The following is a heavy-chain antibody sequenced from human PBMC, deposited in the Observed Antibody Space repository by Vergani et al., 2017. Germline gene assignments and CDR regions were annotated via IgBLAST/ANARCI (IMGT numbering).Heavy chain of an antibody. CDR1: GDSVSSNSAA. J-gene: IGHJ4*02. Sequence: QVQLQQSGPGLVKPSQTLSLTCAISGDSVSSNSAAWNWIRQSPSRGLEWLGRTYYRSNWYNDYAVSVKSRITINPDTSKNQFSLQLNSVTPEDTAVYYCARLITSASYSSSWYFDYWGQGTLVTVSS. V-gene: IGHV6-1*01. CDR3: ARLITSASYSSSWYFDY. D-gene: IGHD6-13*01. CDR2: TYYRSNWYN.